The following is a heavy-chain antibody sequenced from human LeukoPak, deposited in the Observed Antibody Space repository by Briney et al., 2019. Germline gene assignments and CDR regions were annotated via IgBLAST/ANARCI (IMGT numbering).Heavy chain of an antibody. CDR3: ARGTILLVVVAATGWFDP. Sequence: SETLSLTCAVHGGSFSGYYWSWIRQPPGKGLEWIGEINHSGSTNYNPSLKSRVTISVDTSKNQFSLKLSSVTAADTAVYYCARGTILLVVVAATGWFDPWGQGTLVTVSS. CDR1: GGSFSGYY. CDR2: INHSGST. D-gene: IGHD2-15*01. V-gene: IGHV4-34*01. J-gene: IGHJ5*02.